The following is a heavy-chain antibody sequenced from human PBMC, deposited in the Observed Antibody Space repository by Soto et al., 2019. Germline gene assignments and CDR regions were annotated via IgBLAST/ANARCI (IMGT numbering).Heavy chain of an antibody. D-gene: IGHD3-22*01. J-gene: IGHJ4*02. CDR1: GFTFSTDT. CDR3: ARPGYYDSSGFFNFDH. Sequence: GGSLRLSCVASGFTFSTDTMNWVRQAPGKGLEWVAHISTSGATRYYADSVKGRFTISRDNAKTSLYLQMDSLRNEDTAVYYCARPGYYDSSGFFNFDHWGQGTLDTVSS. V-gene: IGHV3-48*02. CDR2: ISTSGATR.